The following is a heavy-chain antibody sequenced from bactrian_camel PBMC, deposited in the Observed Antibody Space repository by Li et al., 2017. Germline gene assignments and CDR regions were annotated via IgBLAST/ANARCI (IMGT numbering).Heavy chain of an antibody. CDR1: GSAFSSYE. J-gene: IGHJ4*01. CDR2: VNVGGEGT. CDR3: ASDPTLRSCLPAPYTYNF. Sequence: QLVESGGVLVQPGGSLRLSCASSGSAFSSYEMAWVRSAPGKGLEWVSTVNVGGEGTYYADPVKGRFTLSRDNAKRTLYLQLNSLEPEDTAMYYCASDPTLRSCLPAPYTYNFWGQGTQVTVS. D-gene: IGHD7*01. V-gene: IGHV3S29*01.